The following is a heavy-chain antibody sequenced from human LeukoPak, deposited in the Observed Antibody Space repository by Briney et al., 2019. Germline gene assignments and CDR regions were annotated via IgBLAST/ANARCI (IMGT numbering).Heavy chain of an antibody. CDR2: ISSSSSYI. J-gene: IGHJ4*02. V-gene: IGHV3-21*01. D-gene: IGHD3-22*01. CDR3: ARERLGSSGYYRDY. Sequence: GGSLRLSCAASGFTFSSYRMTWVRQAPGKGLEWVSSISSSSSYIYYADSVKGRFTISKDNAKNSLYLQMNSLRAEDTAVYYCARERLGSSGYYRDYWGQGTLVTVSS. CDR1: GFTFSSYR.